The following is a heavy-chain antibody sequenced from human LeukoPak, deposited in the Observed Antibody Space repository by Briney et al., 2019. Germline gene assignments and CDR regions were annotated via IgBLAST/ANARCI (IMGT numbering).Heavy chain of an antibody. CDR3: ARDRYSSSGGSVGDY. J-gene: IGHJ4*02. D-gene: IGHD6-6*01. Sequence: GASVKVTCKASGYTFTGYYMHLVRQAPGQGLEWMGWINPNSGGTNYAQKFQGRVTMTRDTSISTAYMELRRLRSDDTAVYYCARDRYSSSGGSVGDYWGQGTLVTVSS. CDR2: INPNSGGT. CDR1: GYTFTGYY. V-gene: IGHV1-2*02.